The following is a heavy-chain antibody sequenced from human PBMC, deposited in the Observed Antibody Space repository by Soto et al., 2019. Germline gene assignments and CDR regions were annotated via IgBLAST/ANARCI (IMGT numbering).Heavy chain of an antibody. CDR2: INHSGST. J-gene: IGHJ4*02. CDR1: GGSFSGYY. V-gene: IGHV4-34*01. D-gene: IGHD6-6*01. Sequence: QVQLQQWGAGLLKPSETLSLTCAVYGGSFSGYYWSWIRQPPGKGLEWIGEINHSGSTNYNPSLKSRVTISVDTSKNQFSLKLSSVTAADTAVYYCARGSSSYFPDYWGQGTLVTVSS. CDR3: ARGSSSYFPDY.